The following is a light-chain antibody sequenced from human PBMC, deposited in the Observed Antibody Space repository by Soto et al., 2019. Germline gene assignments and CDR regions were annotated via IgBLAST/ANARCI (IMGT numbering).Light chain of an antibody. Sequence: EVVLTQSPGTLSWSPGERATLSCRASQSVSNNYLAWYQQKPGQSPKLLIFGSSDRATGIPDRFSGSGSATELTLTISSLEPENFAVYYCQQYGSSPPYTFGQGTKLEIK. CDR3: QQYGSSPPYT. CDR1: QSVSNNY. J-gene: IGKJ2*01. CDR2: GSS. V-gene: IGKV3-20*01.